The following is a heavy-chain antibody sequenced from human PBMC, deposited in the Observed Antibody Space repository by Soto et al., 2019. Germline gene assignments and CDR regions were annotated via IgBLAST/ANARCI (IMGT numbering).Heavy chain of an antibody. Sequence: QVQLVESGGGVVQPGKSLRLSCAASRFTFSNYAVHWVRQAPGKGLDWVALISYDGDNKYYADSVKGRFTISRDNPRNTLYLQMNSLRSEDTALYYCARDLVGLGYDGRDVWGQGTTVTVSS. V-gene: IGHV3-30-3*01. CDR2: ISYDGDNK. D-gene: IGHD3-16*01. CDR1: RFTFSNYA. J-gene: IGHJ6*02. CDR3: ARDLVGLGYDGRDV.